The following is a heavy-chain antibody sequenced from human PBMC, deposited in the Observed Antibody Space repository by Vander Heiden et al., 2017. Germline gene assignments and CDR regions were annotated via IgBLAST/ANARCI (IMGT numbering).Heavy chain of an antibody. Sequence: EVQLVESGGGLVQPGGSLRLSCAASGFTFSSYSMNWVRQAPGKGLEWVSYISSSSSTIYYADSVKGRFTISRDNAKNSLYLQMNSLRPEETAVYYCARGRYFLSGYPNWFDPWGQGTLVAVSS. CDR1: GFTFSSYS. J-gene: IGHJ5*02. CDR2: ISSSSSTI. CDR3: ARGRYFLSGYPNWFDP. D-gene: IGHD3-3*01. V-gene: IGHV3-48*01.